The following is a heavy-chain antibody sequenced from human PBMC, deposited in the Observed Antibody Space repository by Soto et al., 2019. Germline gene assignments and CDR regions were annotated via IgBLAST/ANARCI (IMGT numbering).Heavy chain of an antibody. D-gene: IGHD4-17*01. J-gene: IGHJ6*02. V-gene: IGHV4-4*02. CDR3: ARASGNDYGDSNYYYGMDV. Sequence: QVQLQESGPGLVKPSGTLSLTCAVSGGSISGSNWWSWVRQPPGKGLEWIGEIYHSGSTNYNPSLKSRVTISVDKSKNQFSLKLSSVTAADTAVYYCARASGNDYGDSNYYYGMDVWGQGTTVTVSS. CDR1: GGSISGSNW. CDR2: IYHSGST.